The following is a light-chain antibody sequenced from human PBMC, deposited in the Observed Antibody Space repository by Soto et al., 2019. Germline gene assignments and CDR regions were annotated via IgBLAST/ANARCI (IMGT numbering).Light chain of an antibody. CDR3: QQYTGVPLT. V-gene: IGKV3-20*01. Sequence: EIVLTQSPATLSLSPGERATLSCRASQSVTDNYLAWYQQKPGQAPRLVISGASSRTSGIPDRFSASGSGTDFTLTISRLEPEDFAVYYCQQYTGVPLTFGQGTKVEIK. CDR2: GAS. J-gene: IGKJ1*01. CDR1: QSVTDNY.